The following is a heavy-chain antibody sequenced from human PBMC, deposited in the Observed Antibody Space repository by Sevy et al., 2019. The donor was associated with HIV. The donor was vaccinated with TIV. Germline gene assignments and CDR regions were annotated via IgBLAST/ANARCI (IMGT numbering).Heavy chain of an antibody. D-gene: IGHD3-9*01. V-gene: IGHV5-51*01. CDR1: GYSFTSYW. CDR3: ARCGLLRYFDWLSPALDAFDI. CDR2: IYPGDSDT. Sequence: GESLKISCKGSGYSFTSYWIGWERQMPGKGLEWMGSIYPGDSDTRYSPSFQGQVTISADKSISTAYLQWSSLKASDTAMYYCARCGLLRYFDWLSPALDAFDIWGQRTMVTVSS. J-gene: IGHJ3*02.